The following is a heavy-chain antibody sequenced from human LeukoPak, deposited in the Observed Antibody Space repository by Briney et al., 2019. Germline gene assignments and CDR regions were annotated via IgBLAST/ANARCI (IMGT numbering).Heavy chain of an antibody. CDR1: GFRLSDYD. CDR2: ISTRSRYI. CDR3: ARADCSGSTCYLRRSWFDP. V-gene: IGHV3-21*01. D-gene: IGHD2-2*01. J-gene: IGHJ5*02. Sequence: GGSLRLSCAASGFRLSDYDMNWVRQAPGKGLEWVFSISTRSRYIYYAYSVKGRFTISRDDAKNSLYLQMDYPRAEDTAVYYCARADCSGSTCYLRRSWFDPWGQGTLVTVSP.